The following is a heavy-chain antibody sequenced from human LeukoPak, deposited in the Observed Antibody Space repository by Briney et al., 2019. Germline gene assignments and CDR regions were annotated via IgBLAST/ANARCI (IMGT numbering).Heavy chain of an antibody. Sequence: GGSLRLSCAASGFIFRSYEMNWVRQPPGKGLEWVSYISAYDSTVYYADSVKGRFTISRDNNNNSLHLQMNSLRAEDTAFYYCARETNWRVFDPWGQGTLVTVSS. D-gene: IGHD1-20*01. J-gene: IGHJ5*02. CDR2: ISAYDSTV. CDR3: ARETNWRVFDP. V-gene: IGHV3-48*03. CDR1: GFIFRSYE.